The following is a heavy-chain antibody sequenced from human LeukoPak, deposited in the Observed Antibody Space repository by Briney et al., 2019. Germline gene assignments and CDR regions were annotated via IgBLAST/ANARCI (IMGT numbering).Heavy chain of an antibody. CDR2: INLSGGST. CDR1: GYTFTTYS. CDR3: VRHNHMDV. V-gene: IGHV1-46*01. Sequence: ASVKVSCKASGYTFTTYSMHWVRQAPGQGLEWMAIINLSGGSTDYTQKSQGRVTVTRDTSTSTVYMELSSLRSEDTAVYYCVRHNHMDVWGQGTTVTVSS. J-gene: IGHJ6*02.